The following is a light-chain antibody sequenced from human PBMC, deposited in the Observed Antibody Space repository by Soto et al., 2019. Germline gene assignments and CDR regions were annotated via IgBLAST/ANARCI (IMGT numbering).Light chain of an antibody. V-gene: IGKV3-15*01. J-gene: IGKJ1*01. CDR1: QSVSSN. Sequence: TVMTQPAATLSVSPGERANLSCRASQSVSSNLAWYQQKPGQAPRLLIYGASTRATGIPARFSGSGSGTEFTLTISSLQSEDFSVYYCQQYNSWPRTFGQGTKVDI. CDR3: QQYNSWPRT. CDR2: GAS.